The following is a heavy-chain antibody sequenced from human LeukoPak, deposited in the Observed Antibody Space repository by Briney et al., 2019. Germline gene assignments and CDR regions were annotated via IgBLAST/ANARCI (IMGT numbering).Heavy chain of an antibody. Sequence: GGSLRLSCAASGFTFSSYSMNWVRQAPGKGLEWVSYIGSSSSIIYYADSVKGRFTISRDNAKNSLYLQMNSLRAEDTAVYYCARDSTTVTVDYWGQGTLVTVSS. J-gene: IGHJ4*02. CDR1: GFTFSSYS. CDR3: ARDSTTVTVDY. V-gene: IGHV3-48*01. CDR2: IGSSSSII. D-gene: IGHD4-17*01.